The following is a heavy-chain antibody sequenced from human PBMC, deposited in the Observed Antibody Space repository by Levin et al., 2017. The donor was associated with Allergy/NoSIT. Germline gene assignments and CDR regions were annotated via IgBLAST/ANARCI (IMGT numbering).Heavy chain of an antibody. V-gene: IGHV3-9*01. J-gene: IGHJ4*02. CDR3: AKDKYSNYVGYYFDY. D-gene: IGHD4-11*01. Sequence: GGSLRLSCAASGFTFDDYAMHWVRQAPGKGLEWVSGISWNSGSIGYADSVKGRFTISRDNAKNSLYLQMNSLRAEDTALYYCAKDKYSNYVGYYFDYWGQGTLVTVSS. CDR2: ISWNSGSI. CDR1: GFTFDDYA.